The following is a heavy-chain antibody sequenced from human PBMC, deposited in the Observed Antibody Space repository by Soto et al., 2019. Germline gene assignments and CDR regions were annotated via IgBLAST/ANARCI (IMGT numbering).Heavy chain of an antibody. Sequence: QITLKESGPTLVKPTQTLTLTCTFSGFSLSTSGVGVGWIRQPPGKALEWLALIYWDDDKRYSPSLKSRLTITKNTSKNHVVLTMTNMDPVDTATYYCAQTTNDYSNYGSGVSFDYWGQGTLVTVSS. CDR1: GFSLSTSGVG. D-gene: IGHD4-4*01. CDR2: IYWDDDK. J-gene: IGHJ4*02. CDR3: AQTTNDYSNYGSGVSFDY. V-gene: IGHV2-5*02.